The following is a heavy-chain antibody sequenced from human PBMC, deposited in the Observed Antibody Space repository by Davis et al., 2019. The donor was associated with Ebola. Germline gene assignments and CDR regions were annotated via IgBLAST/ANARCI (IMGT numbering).Heavy chain of an antibody. CDR2: IISSGANT. D-gene: IGHD2-21*02. CDR3: VRDPALVVTGGGWFFGL. CDR1: GFTFSTYA. V-gene: IGHV3-23*01. Sequence: GESLKISCAASGFTFSTYAMSWVRQAPGKGLEWVSGIISSGANTYYADSVKGRFTVSRDNAKNSLYLQMNSLRAEDTAVYYCVRDPALVVTGGGWFFGLWGRGTLVTVSS. J-gene: IGHJ2*01.